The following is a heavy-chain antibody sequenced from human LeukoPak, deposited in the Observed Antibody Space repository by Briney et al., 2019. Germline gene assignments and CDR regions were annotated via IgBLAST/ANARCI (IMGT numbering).Heavy chain of an antibody. Sequence: GGSLRLSCAASGFTFSSYGMHWVRQAPGKGLEWVAVIWYDGSNKYYADSVKGRFTISRDNSKNTLYLQMNSLRAEDTAVYYCASNEDPYSSSFDYWGQGTLVTVSS. CDR1: GFTFSSYG. J-gene: IGHJ4*02. CDR3: ASNEDPYSSSFDY. D-gene: IGHD6-13*01. CDR2: IWYDGSNK. V-gene: IGHV3-33*01.